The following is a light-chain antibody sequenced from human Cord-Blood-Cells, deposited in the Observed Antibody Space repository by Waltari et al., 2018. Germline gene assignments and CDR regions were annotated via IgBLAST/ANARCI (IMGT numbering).Light chain of an antibody. V-gene: IGLV2-14*01. CDR1: RSDVGGYNY. CDR3: SSYTSSSTYV. Sequence: QSALTQPASVSGSPGQSITISCTGTRSDVGGYNYVPWYQQHPGKAPKLMIYDVSNRPSGVSNRFSGSKSCNTASLTISGLQAEDEADYYCSSYTSSSTYVFGTGTKVTVL. J-gene: IGLJ1*01. CDR2: DVS.